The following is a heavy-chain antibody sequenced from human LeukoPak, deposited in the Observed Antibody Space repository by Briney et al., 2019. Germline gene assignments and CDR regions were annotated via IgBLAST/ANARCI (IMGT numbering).Heavy chain of an antibody. J-gene: IGHJ3*02. D-gene: IGHD3-22*01. CDR1: GYSFTSYW. CDR3: ARHSYYYDSSGYPHDAFDI. V-gene: IGHV5-51*01. CDR2: IYPGDSDT. Sequence: GESLKISCQGSGYSFTSYWVSWVRQMPGKGLEWMGIIYPGDSDTRYSPSFQGQVTISADKSISTAYLQWSSLKASDTAMYYCARHSYYYDSSGYPHDAFDIWGQGTMVTVSS.